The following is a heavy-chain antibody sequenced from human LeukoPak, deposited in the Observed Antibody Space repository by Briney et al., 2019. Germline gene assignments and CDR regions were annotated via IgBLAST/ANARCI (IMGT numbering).Heavy chain of an antibody. Sequence: GASVTFSCKASGYTFTGYYMHWVRQAPGQGLEWMGWINPNSGGTNYAQKFQGRVTMTRDTSISTAYMELSRLRSDDTAVYYCARNPGSIAAAGEADYWGQGALVTVSS. CDR1: GYTFTGYY. V-gene: IGHV1-2*02. CDR2: INPNSGGT. J-gene: IGHJ4*02. D-gene: IGHD6-13*01. CDR3: ARNPGSIAAAGEADY.